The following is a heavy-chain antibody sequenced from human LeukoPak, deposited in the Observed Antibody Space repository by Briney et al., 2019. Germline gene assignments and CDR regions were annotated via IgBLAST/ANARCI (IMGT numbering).Heavy chain of an antibody. V-gene: IGHV3-7*01. CDR2: IKQDGTEK. CDR3: VVGPDNIVGG. J-gene: IGHJ4*02. CDR1: GFKFSTYW. D-gene: IGHD1-26*01. Sequence: PGGSLRLSCSASGFKFSTYWMSWVRQAPGKGLEWVAIIKQDGTEKYYVDSVKGRFTISRDNAKNSLFLQMNSLRVEDTAVYYRVVGPDNIVGGWGQGTLVTVPS.